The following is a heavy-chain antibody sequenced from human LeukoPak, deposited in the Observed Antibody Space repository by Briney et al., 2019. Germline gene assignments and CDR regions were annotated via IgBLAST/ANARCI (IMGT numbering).Heavy chain of an antibody. Sequence: SETLSLTCAVSGGSISSGGYSWSWIRQPPGKGLEWIGYIYHSGSTYYNPSLKSRVTISVDRSKNQFSLKLSSVTAADTAVYYCASLFGELTNWFDPWGQGTLVTVSS. CDR3: ASLFGELTNWFDP. J-gene: IGHJ5*02. D-gene: IGHD3-10*02. V-gene: IGHV4-30-2*01. CDR1: GGSISSGGYS. CDR2: IYHSGST.